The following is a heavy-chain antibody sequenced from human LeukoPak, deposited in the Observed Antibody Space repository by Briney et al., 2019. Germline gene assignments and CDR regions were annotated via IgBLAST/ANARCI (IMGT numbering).Heavy chain of an antibody. J-gene: IGHJ4*01. CDR1: GFTFSSYG. CDR2: ISGSGGST. CDR3: ATDRGFSTFDY. Sequence: GGSLRLSCAASGFTFSSYGMSWVRQAPGKGLEWVSAISGSGGSTYYADSVKGRFTISRDNAKNSLYLQMNSLRDDDTAIYYCATDRGFSTFDYWGQGTLVTVSS. V-gene: IGHV3-23*01. D-gene: IGHD3-3*02.